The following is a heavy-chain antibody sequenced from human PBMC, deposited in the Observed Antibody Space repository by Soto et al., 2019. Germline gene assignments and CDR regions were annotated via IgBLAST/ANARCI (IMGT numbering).Heavy chain of an antibody. J-gene: IGHJ4*02. CDR2: IGPESGAT. CDR1: GYTFTGHY. V-gene: IGHV1-2*02. Sequence: QVQLVQSGAEVKKSGASVKVSCKASGYTFTGHYIHWVRQAPEQGPEWMGEIGPESGATRYAQKFQGRVTMTMDMSITTVYMELSNLSPDDTAVYYCGRGRSGQIVVFYWAQGTPVTVPS. D-gene: IGHD5-12*01. CDR3: GRGRSGQIVVFY.